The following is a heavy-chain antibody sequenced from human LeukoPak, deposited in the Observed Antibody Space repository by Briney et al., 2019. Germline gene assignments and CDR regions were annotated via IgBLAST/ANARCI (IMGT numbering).Heavy chain of an antibody. D-gene: IGHD5-18*01. V-gene: IGHV3-15*01. Sequence: GGSLRLSCAASGFTFANAWMSWVRQAPGKGLEWVGRIKSKTDGGTTDYAAPVKGRFTISRDDSKNTLYLQMNSLKTEDTAVYYCTTDQLWLLVGYWGQGTLVTVSS. CDR2: IKSKTDGGTT. CDR1: GFTFANAW. CDR3: TTDQLWLLVGY. J-gene: IGHJ4*02.